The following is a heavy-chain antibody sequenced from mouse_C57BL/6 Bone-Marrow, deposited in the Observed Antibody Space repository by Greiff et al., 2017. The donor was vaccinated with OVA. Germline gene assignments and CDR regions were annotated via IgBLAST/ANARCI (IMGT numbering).Heavy chain of an antibody. CDR1: GYAFTNYL. CDR2: INPGSGGT. Sequence: VMLVESGAELVRPGTSVKVSCKASGYAFTNYLIEWVKQRPGQGLEWIGVINPGSGGTNYNEKFKGKATLTADKSSSTAYMQLSSLTSEDSAVYFCARRGYDGYPYWYFDVWGTGTTVTVSS. V-gene: IGHV1-54*01. J-gene: IGHJ1*03. D-gene: IGHD2-3*01. CDR3: ARRGYDGYPYWYFDV.